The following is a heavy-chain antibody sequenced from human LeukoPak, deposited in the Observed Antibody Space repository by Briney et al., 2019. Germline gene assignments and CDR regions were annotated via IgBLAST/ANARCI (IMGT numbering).Heavy chain of an antibody. J-gene: IGHJ4*02. CDR3: ARVFRDDILTGYYLYYFDY. D-gene: IGHD3-9*01. Sequence: GGSLRLSCAASGFTFSSYSMNWVRQAPGKGLEWVSSISSSSSHIYYADSVKGRFTISRDNAKNSLYLQMNSLRAEDTAVYYCARVFRDDILTGYYLYYFDYWGQGTLVTVSS. V-gene: IGHV3-21*01. CDR2: ISSSSSHI. CDR1: GFTFSSYS.